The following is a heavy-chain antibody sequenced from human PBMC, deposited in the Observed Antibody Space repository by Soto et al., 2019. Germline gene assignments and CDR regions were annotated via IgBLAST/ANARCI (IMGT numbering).Heavy chain of an antibody. CDR1: GGSISSGGYS. J-gene: IGHJ5*02. D-gene: IGHD2-15*01. Sequence: QQQLQESGSGLVRPSQTLSLTCAVSGGSISSGGYSWSWIRQPPGKGLEWVGYIYQSGSAYYNPSLKSRVPISLDRTKSQFSLKLTSVTAADTAVYYCARLGDCRGGSCYPNWFDPWGQGTLVTVSS. CDR3: ARLGDCRGGSCYPNWFDP. V-gene: IGHV4-30-2*01. CDR2: IYQSGSA.